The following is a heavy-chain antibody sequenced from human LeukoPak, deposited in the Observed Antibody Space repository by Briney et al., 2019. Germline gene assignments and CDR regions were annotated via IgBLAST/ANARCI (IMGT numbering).Heavy chain of an antibody. Sequence: GGSLRLSCAASGFTFSSYGMSWVRQAPGKGLEWVSAISGSGGSTYYADSVKGRFTISRDNSKNTLYLQMNSLRAEDTAVYYCARDRGEWLQFFGYFDLWGRGTLVTVSS. J-gene: IGHJ2*01. D-gene: IGHD5-24*01. V-gene: IGHV3-23*01. CDR1: GFTFSSYG. CDR3: ARDRGEWLQFFGYFDL. CDR2: ISGSGGST.